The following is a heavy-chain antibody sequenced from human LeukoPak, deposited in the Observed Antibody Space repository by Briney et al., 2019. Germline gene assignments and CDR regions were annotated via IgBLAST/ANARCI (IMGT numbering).Heavy chain of an antibody. CDR1: GFTFSSYA. CDR3: ARGILPRIVARLDY. V-gene: IGHV3-30*01. D-gene: IGHD6-6*01. CDR2: ISYDGSNK. Sequence: GGSLRLSCAASGFTFSSYAMHWVRQAPGKGLEWVAVISYDGSNKYYADSVKGRFTISRDNSKNTLYLQMNSLRAEDTAVYYCARGILPRIVARLDYWGQGTLVTVSS. J-gene: IGHJ4*02.